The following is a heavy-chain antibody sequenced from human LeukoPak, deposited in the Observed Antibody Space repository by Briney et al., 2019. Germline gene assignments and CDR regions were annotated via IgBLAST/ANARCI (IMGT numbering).Heavy chain of an antibody. V-gene: IGHV4-59*08. CDR2: IHNSGAT. CDR1: GGSLGSYY. Sequence: KPSETLSLTCTVSGGSLGSYYGSWIRQSPGKGLDWIGYIHNSGATSYNPSLKSRVTISVDSSKNQFSLKLGSVTASDTAVYYCARQRNDVGGFYIDYWGQGTLVTISS. J-gene: IGHJ4*02. D-gene: IGHD4-23*01. CDR3: ARQRNDVGGFYIDY.